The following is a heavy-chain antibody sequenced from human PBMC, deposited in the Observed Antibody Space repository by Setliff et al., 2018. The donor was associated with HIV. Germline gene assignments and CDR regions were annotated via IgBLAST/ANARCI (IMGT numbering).Heavy chain of an antibody. Sequence: SETLSLTCTVSGGSISRYYWSWIRQPAGKGLEWIGRIYPSGNINYNPSLTSRLTMSIDTSKKQFSLKLSSVTATDTAVYYCARDAGPHYGSGPPLEYWGQGIQVTVSS. CDR2: IYPSGNI. J-gene: IGHJ4*02. V-gene: IGHV4-4*07. CDR3: ARDAGPHYGSGPPLEY. CDR1: GGSISRYY. D-gene: IGHD3-10*01.